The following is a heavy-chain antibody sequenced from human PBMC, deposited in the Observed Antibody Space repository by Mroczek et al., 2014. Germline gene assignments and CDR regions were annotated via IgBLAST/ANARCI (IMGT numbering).Heavy chain of an antibody. CDR1: GFNIYSSY. J-gene: IGHJ4*01. CDR2: ISSYSGST. Sequence: QVQLVQSGGGLVQPGGSLRLSCAASGFNIYSSYMHWVRQAPGKGLEWVASISSYSGSTYYADSVKGRFTISADTSKNTAYLQMNSLRAEDTAVYYCARYVWYSSYPXSHSGLDYWGQGTLVTVSS. CDR3: ARYVWYSSYPXSHSGLDY. V-gene: IGHV3-30-3*01. D-gene: IGHD3-16*01.